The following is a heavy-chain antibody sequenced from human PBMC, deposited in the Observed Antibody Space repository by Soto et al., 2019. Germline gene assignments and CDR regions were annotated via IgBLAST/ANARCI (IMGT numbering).Heavy chain of an antibody. V-gene: IGHV4-30-2*01. Sequence: KTSETLSLTCAVSGGSISGGGFSWSWIRQPPGKGLEWIGYILHTGGTQYNPSLKSRVPMSVDKSKNQFSLHLTSVTAADTAVYYCARLQFGEGFDYWGQGALVTVSS. D-gene: IGHD3-10*01. CDR2: ILHTGGT. CDR3: ARLQFGEGFDY. CDR1: GGSISGGGFS. J-gene: IGHJ4*02.